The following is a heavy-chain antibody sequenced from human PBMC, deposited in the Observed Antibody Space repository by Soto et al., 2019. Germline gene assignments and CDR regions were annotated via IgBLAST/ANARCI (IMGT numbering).Heavy chain of an antibody. J-gene: IGHJ5*02. Sequence: ASVKVSCKVSGYSLTELSSHWVGQAEGEGLEWMGGNYLEEVETIDAQKVHGTVTMTEAAPADNPYMQRRRLRSEDIAVYYCAIDVGRSNTFNLWGQGTLVTVSS. D-gene: IGHD3-16*01. CDR1: GYSLTELS. CDR2: NYLEEVET. V-gene: IGHV1-24*01. CDR3: AIDVGRSNTFNL.